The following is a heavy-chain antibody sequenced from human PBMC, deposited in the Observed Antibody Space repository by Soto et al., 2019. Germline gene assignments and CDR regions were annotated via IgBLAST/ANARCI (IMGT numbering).Heavy chain of an antibody. CDR1: GFTFSNAW. CDR2: IKSKTDGGTT. V-gene: IGHV3-15*01. D-gene: IGHD4-17*01. Sequence: EVQLVESGGGLVKPGGSLRLSCAASGFTFSNAWMSWVRQAPGKGLEWVGRIKSKTDGGTTDYAAPVKGRFTISRDDSKNTLYLQMNSLKTEDTAVYYCTSSTTVTTWYFDLWGRGTLVTVSS. CDR3: TSSTTVTTWYFDL. J-gene: IGHJ2*01.